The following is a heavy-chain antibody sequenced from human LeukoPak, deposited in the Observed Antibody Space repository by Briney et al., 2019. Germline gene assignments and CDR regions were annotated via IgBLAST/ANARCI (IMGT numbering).Heavy chain of an antibody. CDR3: ARDSGITMVRGVSFGFDY. D-gene: IGHD3-10*01. V-gene: IGHV3-33*01. CDR2: IWYDGSNK. J-gene: IGHJ4*02. CDR1: GFTFSSYG. Sequence: GGSLRLSCAASGFTFSSYGMHWGRQAPGKGLEWVAVIWYDGSNKYYADSVKGRFTISRDNSKNTLYLQMNSLRAEDTAVYYCARDSGITMVRGVSFGFDYWGQGTLVTVSS.